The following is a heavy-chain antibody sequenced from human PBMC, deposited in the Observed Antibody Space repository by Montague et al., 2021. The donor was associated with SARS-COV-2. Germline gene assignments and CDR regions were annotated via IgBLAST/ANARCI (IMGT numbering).Heavy chain of an antibody. CDR2: IFNSGST. V-gene: IGHV4-59*11. J-gene: IGHJ4*02. D-gene: IGHD6-13*01. Sequence: SETLSLTCTVSGGSISSHYWSWIRQPPGKGLEWIGYIFNSGSTNXNSSLKSRVTISVDTSKNQLSLRLRSVTAADTAVYYCVRVGVSNWYSFFDYWGQGTLVTVSS. CDR3: VRVGVSNWYSFFDY. CDR1: GGSISSHY.